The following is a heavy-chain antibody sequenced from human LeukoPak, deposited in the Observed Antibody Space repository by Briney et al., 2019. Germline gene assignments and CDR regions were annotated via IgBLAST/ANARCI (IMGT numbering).Heavy chain of an antibody. CDR3: ARSGEFFPYYGMDV. Sequence: PGGSLRLSYAASGFTFSSYWMSWVRQAPGKGLEWVANIKQDGSEKYYVDSVKGRFTISRDNAKNSLYLQMNSLRAEDTAVYYCARSGEFFPYYGMDVWGKGTTVTVSS. D-gene: IGHD3-10*01. V-gene: IGHV3-7*01. CDR1: GFTFSSYW. CDR2: IKQDGSEK. J-gene: IGHJ6*04.